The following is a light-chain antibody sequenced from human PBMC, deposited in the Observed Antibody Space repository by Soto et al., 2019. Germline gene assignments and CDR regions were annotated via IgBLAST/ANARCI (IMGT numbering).Light chain of an antibody. CDR2: KAS. CDR1: QSISSW. V-gene: IGKV1-5*03. J-gene: IGKJ4*01. Sequence: DIQMTQSPSTLSASIGDRVTITCRASQSISSWLAWYQQKPGKAPKFLIYKASNLERGVPSRFSGSGSGTEFTLTINSLQPDDFATYYCQQYSSYPLTFGGGTKVEIK. CDR3: QQYSSYPLT.